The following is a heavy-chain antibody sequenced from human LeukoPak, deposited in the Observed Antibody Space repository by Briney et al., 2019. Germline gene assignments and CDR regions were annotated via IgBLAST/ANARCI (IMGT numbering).Heavy chain of an antibody. D-gene: IGHD3-16*01. CDR3: ARWGRTPTPPYYYYGMDV. V-gene: IGHV4-59*01. CDR2: IFYSGST. J-gene: IGHJ6*02. CDR1: GGSISSYH. Sequence: SETLSLTCTVSGGSISSYHWSWLRQPPGKELEWIGYIFYSGSTNYNPSLKSRVTISLDTSKSQFSLKLSSVAAADTAVYYCARWGRTPTPPYYYYGMDVWGQGTTVTVSS.